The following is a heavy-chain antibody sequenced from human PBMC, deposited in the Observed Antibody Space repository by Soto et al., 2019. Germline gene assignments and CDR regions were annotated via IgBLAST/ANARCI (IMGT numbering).Heavy chain of an antibody. CDR3: TARMGDSEFKLMDV. J-gene: IGHJ6*02. D-gene: IGHD2-21*02. V-gene: IGHV3-15*07. CDR1: GFTFSNAW. CDR2: IKSKTDGGPT. Sequence: GGSLRLSCAASGFTFSNAWMNWVRQAPGKGLEWVGRIKSKTDGGPTNYAAPVKGRFTISRDDSKNTLYLQMNSLKTEDTAVYYCTARMGDSEFKLMDVWGQGTTVTVSS.